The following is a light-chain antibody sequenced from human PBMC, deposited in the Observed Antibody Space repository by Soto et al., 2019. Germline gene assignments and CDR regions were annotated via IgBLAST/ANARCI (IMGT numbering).Light chain of an antibody. CDR1: SSNIGAGYD. J-gene: IGLJ1*01. Sequence: QLVLTQPPSVSGAPGQRVTISCTGSSSNIGAGYDVNWYQQLPGTAPKLLIYGNSNRPSGVPDRFSGSKSGSSASLAITGLQAEDDADYYCQSYDSSLSGYVFGTGTKLTVL. V-gene: IGLV1-40*01. CDR3: QSYDSSLSGYV. CDR2: GNS.